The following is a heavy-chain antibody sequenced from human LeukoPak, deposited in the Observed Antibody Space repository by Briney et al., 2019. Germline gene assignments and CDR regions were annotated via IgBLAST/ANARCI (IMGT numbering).Heavy chain of an antibody. V-gene: IGHV5-51*01. Sequence: GESLKISCKGSGYSFTSYWIGWVRQMPGKGLDWMGIIYRDDSDTRYSPSFQGQVTISADKSISTAYLQWSSLKASDTAMYYCARLATMVRGVPYYFDYWGQGTLVTVSS. D-gene: IGHD3-10*01. J-gene: IGHJ4*02. CDR3: ARLATMVRGVPYYFDY. CDR2: IYRDDSDT. CDR1: GYSFTSYW.